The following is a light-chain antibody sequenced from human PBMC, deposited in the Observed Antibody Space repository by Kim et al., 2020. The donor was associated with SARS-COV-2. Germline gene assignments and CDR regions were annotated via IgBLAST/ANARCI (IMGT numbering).Light chain of an antibody. J-gene: IGLJ1*01. CDR1: TSEVGGSDY. CDR3: CSYTGSSTFV. V-gene: IGLV2-14*03. Sequence: GQSITISCTGTTSEVGGSDYVCWYQQHPGKVPQLMIYDVNKRPSGVSDRFSGSKSANTASLTISGLQSDDEAEYYCCSYTGSSTFVFGTGTKVTVL. CDR2: DVN.